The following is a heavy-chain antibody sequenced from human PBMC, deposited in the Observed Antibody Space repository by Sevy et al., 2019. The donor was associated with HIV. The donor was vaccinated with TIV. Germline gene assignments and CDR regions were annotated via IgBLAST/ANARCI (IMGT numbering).Heavy chain of an antibody. CDR1: GFTFSSYS. CDR3: ARDPDYGDYEVYFDY. J-gene: IGHJ4*02. CDR2: ISSSSSTI. Sequence: GGSLRLSCAASGFTFSSYSMNWVRQAPGKGLEWVSYISSSSSTIYDADSVKGRFTISRDNAKNSLYLQMNSLRAEDTAVYYCARDPDYGDYEVYFDYWGQGTLVTVSS. D-gene: IGHD4-17*01. V-gene: IGHV3-48*01.